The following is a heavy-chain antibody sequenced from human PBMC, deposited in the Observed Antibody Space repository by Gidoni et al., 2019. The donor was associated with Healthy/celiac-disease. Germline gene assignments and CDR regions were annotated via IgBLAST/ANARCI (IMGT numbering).Heavy chain of an antibody. CDR1: GSTFTVYY. J-gene: IGHJ6*02. D-gene: IGHD6-6*01. CDR2: INPNSGGT. CDR3: ARGGSSSYVYGMDV. Sequence: QVQLVQSGAAVQKPGASVKVSCKAYGSTFTVYYMHWVRQAPGQGLEWMGWINPNSGGTNYAQKFQGMVTMTRYTSISTAYMELSRLRSDDTAVYYCARGGSSSYVYGMDVWGQGTTVTVSS. V-gene: IGHV1-2*02.